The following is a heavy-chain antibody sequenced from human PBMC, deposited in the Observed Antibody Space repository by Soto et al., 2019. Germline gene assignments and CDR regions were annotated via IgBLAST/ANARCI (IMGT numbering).Heavy chain of an antibody. V-gene: IGHV1-69*13. J-gene: IGHJ6*02. CDR3: AREMVVALYDFWSGYYKNYYGMDV. CDR2: IIPIFGTA. Sequence: SVKVSCKASGGTFSSYAISWVRQAPGQGLEWMGGIIPIFGTANYAQKFQGRVTITADESTSTAYMELSSLRSEDTAVYYCAREMVVALYDFWSGYYKNYYGMDVWGQGTTVTVSS. D-gene: IGHD3-3*01. CDR1: GGTFSSYA.